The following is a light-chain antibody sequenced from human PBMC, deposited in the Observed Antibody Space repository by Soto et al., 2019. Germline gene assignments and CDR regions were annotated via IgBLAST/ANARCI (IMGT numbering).Light chain of an antibody. V-gene: IGLV2-14*01. CDR3: SSYTRSSTYV. CDR1: SSDIGGYNY. J-gene: IGLJ1*01. CDR2: EVS. Sequence: QSALTQPASVSGSPGQSIIISCTGTSSDIGGYNYVSWYQQHPGKAPKLMIFEVSNRPSGISNRFSGSKSGNTASLTISGLQTEDEADYYCSSYTRSSTYVFGTGTKVTVL.